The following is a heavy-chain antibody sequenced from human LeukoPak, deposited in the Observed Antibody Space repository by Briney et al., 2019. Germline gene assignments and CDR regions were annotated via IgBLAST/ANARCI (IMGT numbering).Heavy chain of an antibody. D-gene: IGHD2-2*01. CDR3: AKGDLGYCSSTSCNDY. CDR2: ISGSGGST. CDR1: GFTFSSYA. V-gene: IGHV3-23*01. Sequence: PGGSMRLSSAVSGFTFSSYAMSWVRQAPGKGLEWVSAISGSGGSTYYADSVKGRFTISRDNSKNTLYLQMNSLRAEDMAVYYCAKGDLGYCSSTSCNDYWGQGTLVTVSS. J-gene: IGHJ4*02.